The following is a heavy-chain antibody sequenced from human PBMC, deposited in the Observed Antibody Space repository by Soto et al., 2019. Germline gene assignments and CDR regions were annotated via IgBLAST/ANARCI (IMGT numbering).Heavy chain of an antibody. D-gene: IGHD3-22*01. CDR3: ARGGEEYDSSGYYYYRQDGMDV. CDR1: GGSFSGYY. J-gene: IGHJ6*02. Sequence: QVQLQQWGAGLLKPSATLSLTCSVYGGSFSGYYWSWIRQPPGKGLEWIGEINHSGSTNYNPSLKSRVTISVPTSKHQFSLKLSSVTAADTAVYYGARGGEEYDSSGYYYYRQDGMDVWVQGTTVTVSS. CDR2: INHSGST. V-gene: IGHV4-34*01.